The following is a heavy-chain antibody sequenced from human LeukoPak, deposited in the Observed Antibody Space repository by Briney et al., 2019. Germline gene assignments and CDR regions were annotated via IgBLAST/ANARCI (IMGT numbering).Heavy chain of an antibody. CDR2: INPNSGGT. D-gene: IGHD3-16*02. J-gene: IGHJ3*02. CDR3: AKDFYPETDVYVWGSYRYVDAFVI. V-gene: IGHV1-2*02. CDR1: GYTFTGYY. Sequence: GASVKVSCKASGYTFTGYYMHWVRQAPGQGLEWMGWINPNSGGTNYAQKFQGRVTMTRDTSISTAYMELNSLRAEDTAVYYCAKDFYPETDVYVWGSYRYVDAFVIWGQGTMVTVSS.